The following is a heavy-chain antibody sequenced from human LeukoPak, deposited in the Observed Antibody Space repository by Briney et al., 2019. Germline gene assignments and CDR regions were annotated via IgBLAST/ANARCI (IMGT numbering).Heavy chain of an antibody. CDR3: AKDYCGGDCYPDY. Sequence: GGSLRLSCAASGSTFRSYGMHWVRQAPGKGLEWVAVISYDGSNKYYADSVKGRFTISRDNSKNTLYLQMNSLRAEDTAVYYCAKDYCGGDCYPDYWGQGTLVTVSS. V-gene: IGHV3-30*18. CDR2: ISYDGSNK. J-gene: IGHJ4*02. CDR1: GSTFRSYG. D-gene: IGHD2-21*02.